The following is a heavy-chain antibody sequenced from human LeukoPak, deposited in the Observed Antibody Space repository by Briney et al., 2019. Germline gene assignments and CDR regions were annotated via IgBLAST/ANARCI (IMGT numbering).Heavy chain of an antibody. V-gene: IGHV4-59*08. D-gene: IGHD1-26*01. Sequence: SETLSLTCSVSSGSTSGYYWTWIRQPPGKGLEWIGYIYYSGYTKYNPSLRSRVTISVDTSKNQVSLRLSSVTAADTAMYYCARLHPSQSGFSDYWGQGTLVTVSS. CDR2: IYYSGYT. CDR1: SGSTSGYY. J-gene: IGHJ4*02. CDR3: ARLHPSQSGFSDY.